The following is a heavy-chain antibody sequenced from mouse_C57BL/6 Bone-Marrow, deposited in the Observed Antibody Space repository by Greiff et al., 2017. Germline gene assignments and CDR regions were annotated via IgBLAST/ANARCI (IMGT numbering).Heavy chain of an antibody. J-gene: IGHJ4*01. V-gene: IGHV1-69*01. CDR2: IDPSDSYT. CDR1: GYTFTSYW. Sequence: QVQLQQPGAELVMPGASVKLSCKASGYTFTSYWMHWVKQRPGQGLEWIGEIDPSDSYTNYNQKFKGKSTLTVDKSSSTAYMQLSSLTSEDSAVYYGARDSNFYAMDYWGQGTSVTVSS. CDR3: ARDSNFYAMDY. D-gene: IGHD2-5*01.